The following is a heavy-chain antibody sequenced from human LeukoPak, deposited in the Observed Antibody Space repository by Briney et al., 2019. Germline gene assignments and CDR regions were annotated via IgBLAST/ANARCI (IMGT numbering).Heavy chain of an antibody. V-gene: IGHV7-4-1*02. CDR1: GYTFTNYG. D-gene: IGHD3-10*01. CDR2: INTNTGNP. Sequence: ASVKVSCKASGYTFTNYGISWVRQAPGQGLEWMGWINTNTGNPTYAQGFTGRFVFSLDTSVSTAYLQISSLKAEDTAVYYCARSGGSGSYYARYYYYYMDVWGKGTTVTVSS. J-gene: IGHJ6*03. CDR3: ARSGGSGSYYARYYYYYMDV.